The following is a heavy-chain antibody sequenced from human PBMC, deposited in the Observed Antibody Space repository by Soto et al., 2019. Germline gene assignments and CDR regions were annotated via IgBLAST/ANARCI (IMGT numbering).Heavy chain of an antibody. D-gene: IGHD6-19*01. CDR1: GGTFSSYA. V-gene: IGHV1-69*13. CDR3: ARVSSSGLYHGFDP. J-gene: IGHJ5*02. CDR2: IIPIFGTA. Sequence: ASVKVSCKASGGTFSSYAISWVRQAPGQGLEWMGGIIPIFGTANYAQKFQGRVTITADGSTSTAYMELSSLRSEDTAVYYCARVSSSGLYHGFDPWGQGTLVTVSS.